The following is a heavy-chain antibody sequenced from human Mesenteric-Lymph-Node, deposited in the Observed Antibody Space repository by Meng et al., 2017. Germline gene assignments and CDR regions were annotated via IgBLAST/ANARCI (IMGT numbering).Heavy chain of an antibody. Sequence: EVQLVESGGGLVKPGGSLRLSCAASGFTFSSYSMNWVRQAPGKGLEWVSSMSSSSSYIYYADSVKGRFTISRDNAKNSLYLQMNSLRAEDTALYYCARDPGGEAAIGLWGRGTLVTVSS. CDR1: GFTFSSYS. J-gene: IGHJ2*01. V-gene: IGHV3-21*01. CDR3: ARDPGGEAAIGL. CDR2: MSSSSSYI. D-gene: IGHD2-2*01.